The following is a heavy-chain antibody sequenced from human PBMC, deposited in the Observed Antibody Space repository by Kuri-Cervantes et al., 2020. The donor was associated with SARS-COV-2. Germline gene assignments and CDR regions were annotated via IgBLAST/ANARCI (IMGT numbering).Heavy chain of an antibody. CDR2: IYYSGST. Sequence: SETLSLTCTVSGGSISSYYWSWIRQPPGKGLEWIGSIYYSGSTYYNPSLKSRVTISVDTSKNQFSLKLSSVTAADTAVYYCARRAFGEKGVPNDYWGQGTLVTVSS. CDR1: GGSISSYY. V-gene: IGHV4-39*01. J-gene: IGHJ4*02. D-gene: IGHD3-10*01. CDR3: ARRAFGEKGVPNDY.